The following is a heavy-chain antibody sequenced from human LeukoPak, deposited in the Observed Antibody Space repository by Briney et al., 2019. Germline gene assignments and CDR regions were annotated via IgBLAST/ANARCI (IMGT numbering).Heavy chain of an antibody. CDR2: INPSSCSI. J-gene: IGHJ4*02. CDR1: VYTFTSYY. Sequence: ASVKVSCKSSVYTFTSYYMHWVRQPPAQGLEGMGLINPSSCSISYARKFQGRVTINSDRSTSTVYIHSSRLTYEDTPMYYCASKDCGGDCYWGYWGQGTLVTVSS. V-gene: IGHV1-46*01. CDR3: ASKDCGGDCYWGY. D-gene: IGHD2-21*02.